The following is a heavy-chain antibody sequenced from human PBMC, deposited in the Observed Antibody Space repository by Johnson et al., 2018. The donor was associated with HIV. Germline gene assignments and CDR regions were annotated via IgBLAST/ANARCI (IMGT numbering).Heavy chain of an antibody. D-gene: IGHD1-14*01. CDR3: AKERGYNRREGHAFDI. CDR2: ISYDGSNK. Sequence: QVQLVESGGGVVQPGRSLRLSCAASGFTFSSYGMHWVRQAPGKGLEWVAVISYDGSNKYYADSVKGRFTISRDNSKNTRYLQMNSLRAEEPAVYYCAKERGYNRREGHAFDIWGQGTMVTVSS. J-gene: IGHJ3*02. V-gene: IGHV3-30*18. CDR1: GFTFSSYG.